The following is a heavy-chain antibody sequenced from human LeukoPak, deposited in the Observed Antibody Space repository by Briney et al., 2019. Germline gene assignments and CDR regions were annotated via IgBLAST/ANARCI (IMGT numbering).Heavy chain of an antibody. CDR1: GFTFSSYG. CDR2: IRYDGSNK. D-gene: IGHD3-16*02. V-gene: IGHV3-30*02. Sequence: GGSLRLSCAASGFTFSSYGMHWVRQAPGKGLEWVAFIRYDGSNKYYADSVKGRFTISRDNSKNTLYPQMNSLRAEDTAVYYCAKDQEVMITFGGVIVESYYFDYWGQGTLVTVSS. J-gene: IGHJ4*02. CDR3: AKDQEVMITFGGVIVESYYFDY.